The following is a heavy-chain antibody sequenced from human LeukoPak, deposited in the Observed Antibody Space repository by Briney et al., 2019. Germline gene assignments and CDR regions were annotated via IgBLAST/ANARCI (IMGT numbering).Heavy chain of an antibody. Sequence: SETLSLTCTVSGGSISSSSYYWGWIRQPPGKGLEWIGYIYYSGSTNYNPSLKSRVTISVDTSKNQFSLKLSSVTAADTAVYYCARDLIAYDRRNYGMDVWGQGTTVTVSS. D-gene: IGHD3-16*01. J-gene: IGHJ6*02. CDR1: GGSISSSSYY. CDR3: ARDLIAYDRRNYGMDV. V-gene: IGHV4-61*01. CDR2: IYYSGST.